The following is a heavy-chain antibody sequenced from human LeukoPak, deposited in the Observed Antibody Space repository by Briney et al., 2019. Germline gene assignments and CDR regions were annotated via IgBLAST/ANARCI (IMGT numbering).Heavy chain of an antibody. Sequence: ASVKVSCKASGGTFSSYAISWVRQAPGQGLEWMGRINPNSGGTNYAQNFQDRVTMTRDTSISTAYMELSRLRSDDTAVYYCARGGITAIVVVTTGTFDIWGQGTVVTVSS. D-gene: IGHD3-22*01. J-gene: IGHJ3*02. CDR3: ARGGITAIVVVTTGTFDI. V-gene: IGHV1-2*06. CDR1: GGTFSSYA. CDR2: INPNSGGT.